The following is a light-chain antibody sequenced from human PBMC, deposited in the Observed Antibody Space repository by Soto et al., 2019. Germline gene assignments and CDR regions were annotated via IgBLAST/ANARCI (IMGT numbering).Light chain of an antibody. CDR1: QGISSA. J-gene: IGKJ5*01. CDR2: DAS. V-gene: IGKV1-13*02. Sequence: AIQLTQSPSSLSASVGDRVTITCRASQGISSALAWYQQKPGKAPKLLIYDASSLESGVPSRFSGSGSGPDFTLTISSLQPEDFATYYCQQFNSYLFTFGQGTRLEIK. CDR3: QQFNSYLFT.